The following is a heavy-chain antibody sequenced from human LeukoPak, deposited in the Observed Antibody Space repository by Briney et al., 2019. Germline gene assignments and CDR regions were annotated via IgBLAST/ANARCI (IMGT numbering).Heavy chain of an antibody. CDR1: GFTFSSYA. J-gene: IGHJ4*02. Sequence: GRSLRLSCAASGFTFSSYAMHWVRQAPGKGLEWVAVISYDGSNKYYADSVKGRFTISRDDSKNTLYLQMNSLRAEDTAVYYCARGITSGPRRYDVRNFDYWGQGTPVTVSS. V-gene: IGHV3-30*04. CDR2: ISYDGSNK. D-gene: IGHD5-12*01. CDR3: ARGITSGPRRYDVRNFDY.